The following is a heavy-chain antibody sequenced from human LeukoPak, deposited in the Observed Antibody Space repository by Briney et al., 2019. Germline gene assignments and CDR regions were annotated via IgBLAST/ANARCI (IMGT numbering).Heavy chain of an antibody. D-gene: IGHD2-8*01. Sequence: ASVKVSCKASGYTFTGYYMHWVRQAPGQGLEWMGWINPNSGGTNYAQKFQGRVTMTRDTSISTAYMELSRLRSDDTAVYYCARDDFLQGYCTNGVRYGNNWFDPWGQGTLVTVSS. J-gene: IGHJ5*02. CDR2: INPNSGGT. CDR3: ARDDFLQGYCTNGVRYGNNWFDP. CDR1: GYTFTGYY. V-gene: IGHV1-2*02.